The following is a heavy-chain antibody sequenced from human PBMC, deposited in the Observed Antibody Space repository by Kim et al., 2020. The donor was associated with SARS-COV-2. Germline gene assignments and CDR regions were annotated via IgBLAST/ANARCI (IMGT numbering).Heavy chain of an antibody. V-gene: IGHV1-46*01. Sequence: YAQKFQGRVTMTRDTSTSTVYMELSSLRSEDTAVYYCARADYGDYSYFDLWGRGTLVTVSS. CDR3: ARADYGDYSYFDL. D-gene: IGHD4-17*01. J-gene: IGHJ2*01.